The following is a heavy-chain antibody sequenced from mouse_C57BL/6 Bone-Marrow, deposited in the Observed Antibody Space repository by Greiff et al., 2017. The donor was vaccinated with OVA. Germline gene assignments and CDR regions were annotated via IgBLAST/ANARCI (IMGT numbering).Heavy chain of an antibody. CDR2: ISDGGSYT. CDR3: ARVYYYGSSYRFAY. J-gene: IGHJ3*01. D-gene: IGHD1-1*01. CDR1: GFTFSSYA. V-gene: IGHV5-4*03. Sequence: EVKLMESGGGLVKPGGSLKLSCAASGFTFSSYAMSWVRQTPEKRLEWVATISDGGSYTYYPDNVKGRFTISRDNAKNNLYLQMSHLKSEDTAMYYCARVYYYGSSYRFAYWGQGTLVTVSA.